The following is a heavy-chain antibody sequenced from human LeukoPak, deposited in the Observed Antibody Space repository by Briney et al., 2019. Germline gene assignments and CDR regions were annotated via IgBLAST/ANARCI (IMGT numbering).Heavy chain of an antibody. CDR3: ARVHNWNFLPLDY. CDR1: GGSISSSSYY. V-gene: IGHV4-39*07. CDR2: IYYSGST. Sequence: SETLSLTCTVSGGSISSSSYYWGWIRQPPGKGLEWIGSIYYSGSTYYNPSLKSRVTISVDTSKNQFSLKLSSVTAADTAVYYCARVHNWNFLPLDYWGQGTLVTVSS. J-gene: IGHJ4*02. D-gene: IGHD1-7*01.